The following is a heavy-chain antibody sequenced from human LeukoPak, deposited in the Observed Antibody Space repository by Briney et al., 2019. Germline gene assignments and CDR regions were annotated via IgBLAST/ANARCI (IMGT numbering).Heavy chain of an antibody. V-gene: IGHV3-11*01. D-gene: IGHD2/OR15-2a*01. CDR1: GFSFSDSY. J-gene: IGHJ3*02. CDR2: IKSSDTST. Sequence: GGSLRLSCAASGFSFSDSYMSWIRQAPGQGLEWLSYIKSSDTSTFYADSVKGRFTVSRDNAKNSLYLQMNSLRAEDTAVYYCARRGNMSSHAFDIWGQGTVITVSS. CDR3: ARRGNMSSHAFDI.